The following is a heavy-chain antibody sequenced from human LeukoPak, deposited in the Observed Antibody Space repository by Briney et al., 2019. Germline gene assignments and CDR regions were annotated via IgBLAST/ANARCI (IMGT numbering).Heavy chain of an antibody. J-gene: IGHJ2*01. CDR3: AKDHTHLGQGGDYGF. CDR1: GFTFSSYA. D-gene: IGHD4-17*01. CDR2: ISGSGGST. Sequence: GGSLRLSCAASGFTFSSYAMSWVRQAPGKGLEWVSAISGSGGSTYYADSVKGRFTISRDDSKNTLYLQMNSLRAEDTAVYYCAKDHTHLGQGGDYGFWGRGTLVTVSS. V-gene: IGHV3-23*01.